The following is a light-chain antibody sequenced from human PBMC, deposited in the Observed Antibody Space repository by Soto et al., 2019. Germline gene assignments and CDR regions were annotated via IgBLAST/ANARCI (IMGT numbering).Light chain of an antibody. CDR2: DAS. CDR3: QQYGGSPWT. CDR1: QSVRNNY. J-gene: IGKJ1*01. Sequence: EIVLTQSPGTLSLSPGERATLSCRASQSVRNNYLSWYQHRPGLAPRVLIYDASSRATGIPGRFSGSGSGTDFTLIISRLEPDDFAVYYCQQYGGSPWTFGQGTKVDIK. V-gene: IGKV3-20*01.